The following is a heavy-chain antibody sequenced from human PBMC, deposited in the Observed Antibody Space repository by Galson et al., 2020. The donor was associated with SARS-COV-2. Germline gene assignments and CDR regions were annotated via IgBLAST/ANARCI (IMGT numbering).Heavy chain of an antibody. CDR2: IPYSGHI. CDR3: ARHAAYCTGGSCESDFDY. Sequence: SETLSLTCTVSGGYISTYYWSWIRQPPGKGLEWIEFIPYSGHINYSPSLKRRVTISVDTYKNQFSLKMSSVTAADTAVYYCARHAAYCTGGSCESDFDYWGQGTLVTVS. D-gene: IGHD2-15*01. V-gene: IGHV4-59*08. CDR1: GGYISTYY. J-gene: IGHJ4*02.